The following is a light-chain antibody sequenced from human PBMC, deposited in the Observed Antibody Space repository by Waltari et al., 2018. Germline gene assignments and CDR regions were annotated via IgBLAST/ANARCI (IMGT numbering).Light chain of an antibody. Sequence: EIVLTQSPATLSLSPGERATLSCRASQSVSSYLAWYQQKPGQAPRLLIYDASNRATGIPARFSCSGSGTDFTLPISSLEPEDFAVYYCQQRSNWPLTFGGGTKVEIK. V-gene: IGKV3-11*01. J-gene: IGKJ4*01. CDR2: DAS. CDR1: QSVSSY. CDR3: QQRSNWPLT.